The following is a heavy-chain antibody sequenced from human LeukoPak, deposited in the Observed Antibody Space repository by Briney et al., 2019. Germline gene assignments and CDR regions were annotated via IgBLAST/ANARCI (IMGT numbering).Heavy chain of an antibody. V-gene: IGHV3-7*01. D-gene: IGHD3-9*01. CDR2: IKQDESEK. CDR3: ARGIGYFDWLFFS. Sequence: GGSLRLSCAASGFTFSSFWMSWVRQAPVKGLEWVANIKQDESEKYYVDSVKGRFTISRDNAKNSLYLQMTSLKAEDTAVYFCARGIGYFDWLFFSWGQGTLLTVSS. CDR1: GFTFSSFW. J-gene: IGHJ5*02.